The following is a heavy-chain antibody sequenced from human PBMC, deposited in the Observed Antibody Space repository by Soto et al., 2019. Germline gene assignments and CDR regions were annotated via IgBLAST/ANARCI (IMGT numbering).Heavy chain of an antibody. CDR3: ARDRTTGTTAWFDP. CDR1: GGTFSSYI. Sequence: QVQPVQSGAEVKKPGSSVKVSCKASGGTFSSYIISWVRQAPGQGLEWMGRIIPILGLANYAQKFQGRVTITADKSTSTAYMELSSLRSEDTAVYYCARDRTTGTTAWFDPWGQGTLLTVSS. V-gene: IGHV1-69*08. CDR2: IIPILGLA. J-gene: IGHJ5*02. D-gene: IGHD1-1*01.